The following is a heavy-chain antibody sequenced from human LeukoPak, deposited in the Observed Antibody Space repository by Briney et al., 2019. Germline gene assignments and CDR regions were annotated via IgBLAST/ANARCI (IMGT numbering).Heavy chain of an antibody. Sequence: GGSLRLSCAASGFTFSSYEMNWVRQAPGKGLEWVAFIRYDGSNKYYADSVKGRFTISRDNSKNTLYLQMNSRRAEDTAVYYCAKDRHIVVEVAAYLYFDYWGQGTLVTVSS. CDR1: GFTFSSYE. J-gene: IGHJ4*02. D-gene: IGHD2-15*01. CDR2: IRYDGSNK. CDR3: AKDRHIVVEVAAYLYFDY. V-gene: IGHV3-30*02.